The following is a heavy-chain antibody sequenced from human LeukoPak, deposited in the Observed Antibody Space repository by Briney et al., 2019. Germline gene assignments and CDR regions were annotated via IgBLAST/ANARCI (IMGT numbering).Heavy chain of an antibody. CDR2: IYPVDSDT. CDR3: ARRNMDNDYYGMDV. Sequence: GESLKISCKGSGYNFTNYWIDWVRQMPGKGLEWMGIIYPVDSDTRYSPSFQGHVTISADKSISTAYLQWSSLKASDTAMYYCARRNMDNDYYGMDVWGQGTSVTVSS. CDR1: GYNFTNYW. V-gene: IGHV5-51*01. D-gene: IGHD2-2*03. J-gene: IGHJ6*02.